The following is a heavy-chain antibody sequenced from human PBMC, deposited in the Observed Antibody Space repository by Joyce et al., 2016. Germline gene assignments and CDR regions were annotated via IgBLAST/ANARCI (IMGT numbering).Heavy chain of an antibody. CDR2: INPGGGGT. J-gene: IGHJ4*02. V-gene: IGHV1-46*01. D-gene: IGHD2-2*01. CDR3: ARALVPAAAFDF. Sequence: QVQLVQSGAGVKKPGASVRVSCKASGYAFISYYVHWVRQAPGQGLDWMGIINPGGGGTNYAQKFLGRFTLNRDTSTNTVYLDLSSLRSEDTAIYYCARALVPAAAFDFWGQGTLVTVSS. CDR1: GYAFISYY.